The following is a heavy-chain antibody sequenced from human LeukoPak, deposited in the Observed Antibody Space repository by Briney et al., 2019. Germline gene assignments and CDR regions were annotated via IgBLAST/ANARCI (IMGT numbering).Heavy chain of an antibody. V-gene: IGHV3-15*01. J-gene: IGHJ4*02. Sequence: SGGSLRLSCAASGFTFSNAWMSWVRQAPGKGLEWVGRIKSKKDGGTTDYAAPVKGRFTISRDDSKNTLYLQMNSLKTEDTAVYYCTTDPPLELELQTGWGQGTLVTVSS. CDR1: GFTFSNAW. CDR2: IKSKKDGGTT. CDR3: TTDPPLELELQTG. D-gene: IGHD1-7*01.